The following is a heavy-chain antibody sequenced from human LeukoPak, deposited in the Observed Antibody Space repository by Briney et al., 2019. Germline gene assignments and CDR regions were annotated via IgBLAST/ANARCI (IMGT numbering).Heavy chain of an antibody. CDR3: ARGDSSDWYAFDF. J-gene: IGHJ4*02. CDR1: GFTFSDHY. V-gene: IGHV3-72*01. Sequence: PGGSLRLSCAASGFTFSDHYMDWVRQAPGKGLEWVGRTRNKANSYTTEYAASVKGRFTISRDDSKNSLYLQMNSLKTEDTAVYYCARGDSSDWYAFDFWGQGTLVSVSS. D-gene: IGHD6-19*01. CDR2: TRNKANSYTT.